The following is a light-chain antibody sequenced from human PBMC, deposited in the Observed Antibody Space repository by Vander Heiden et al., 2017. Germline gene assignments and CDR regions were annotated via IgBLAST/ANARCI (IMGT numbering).Light chain of an antibody. CDR3: QQRSTLLT. V-gene: IGKV3-11*01. CDR1: QSVRSY. J-gene: IGKJ4*01. CDR2: DAS. Sequence: EIVLTQSPATLSLSPGERATLSCRASQSVRSYLAGYQQKPAQAPRLLIYDASDRASGIAGRFSGSGCGTDFTLTSSRREPEAFAFYYGQQRSTLLTFGGGAKVEIK.